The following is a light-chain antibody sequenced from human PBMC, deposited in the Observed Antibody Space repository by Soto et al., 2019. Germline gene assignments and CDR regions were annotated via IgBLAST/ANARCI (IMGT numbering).Light chain of an antibody. CDR3: QQSYSTPRT. J-gene: IGKJ2*01. V-gene: IGKV1-39*01. Sequence: DIQMTQSPSSLSATTGDRVTITCRAGQSISNYLNWYQQKPGKAPKLLIYAASSLQSGVPSRFSGSGSGTDFTLTISSLQPEDFATYYCQQSYSTPRTFGQGTKLEIK. CDR1: QSISNY. CDR2: AAS.